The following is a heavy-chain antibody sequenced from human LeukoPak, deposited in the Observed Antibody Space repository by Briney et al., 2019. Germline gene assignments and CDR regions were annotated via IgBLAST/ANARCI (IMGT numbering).Heavy chain of an antibody. D-gene: IGHD3-10*02. CDR3: ATNPYVTFYSMDV. V-gene: IGHV1-2*02. J-gene: IGHJ6*02. Sequence: ASVTVSCKASGYTFTGYYIHWVRQAPGQGLEWMGWINSISGGTQYAQKFQGRVTMTSDTSISTAYMELNRLTSDDTAVYYCATNPYVTFYSMDVWGQGTTVTVYS. CDR2: INSISGGT. CDR1: GYTFTGYY.